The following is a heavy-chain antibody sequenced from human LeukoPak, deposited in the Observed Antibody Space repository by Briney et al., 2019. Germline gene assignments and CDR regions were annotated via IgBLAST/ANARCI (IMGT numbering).Heavy chain of an antibody. Sequence: GASVKVSCKASGYTFTGYYMHWVRQAPGQGLEWMGWINPNSGGTNYAQKFQGRVTMTRDTSISTAYLQWSSLKASDTAMYYCARLAYSSSYHLNDYWGQGTLVTVSS. CDR3: ARLAYSSSYHLNDY. J-gene: IGHJ4*02. V-gene: IGHV1-2*02. D-gene: IGHD6-13*01. CDR1: GYTFTGYY. CDR2: INPNSGGT.